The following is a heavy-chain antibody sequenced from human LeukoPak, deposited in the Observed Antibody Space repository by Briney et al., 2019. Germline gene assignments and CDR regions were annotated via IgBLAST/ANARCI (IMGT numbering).Heavy chain of an antibody. Sequence: SETLSLTCTVSGGSISSYYWSWIRQPPGKGLEWIGYIYYSGSTNYNPSLKSRVTISVDTSKNQFSLKLSSVTAADTAVYYCARDRVVGVDDSAEYNWFNPWGQGTLVTVSS. CDR3: ARDRVVGVDDSAEYNWFNP. CDR2: IYYSGST. J-gene: IGHJ5*02. V-gene: IGHV4-59*01. CDR1: GGSISSYY. D-gene: IGHD1-26*01.